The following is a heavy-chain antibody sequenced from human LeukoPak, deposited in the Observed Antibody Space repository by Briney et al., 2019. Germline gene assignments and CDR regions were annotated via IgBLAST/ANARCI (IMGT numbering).Heavy chain of an antibody. Sequence: GGSLRLSCVASGFTFTNYAMSWVRQAPGKGLEWVSAITGSDGSSYYADSVKGRFTISRDNSKNTLYLQMNSLRAEDTAVYYCARGAKDSSGWYYFDYWGQGTLVTVSS. D-gene: IGHD6-19*01. CDR2: ITGSDGSS. J-gene: IGHJ4*02. V-gene: IGHV3-23*01. CDR1: GFTFTNYA. CDR3: ARGAKDSSGWYYFDY.